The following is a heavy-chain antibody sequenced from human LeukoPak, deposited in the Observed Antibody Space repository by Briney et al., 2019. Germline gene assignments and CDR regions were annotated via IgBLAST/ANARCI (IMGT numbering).Heavy chain of an antibody. Sequence: SETLSLTCTVSGVSISSSRYSWGWIRQPPGKGLEWIGTINYSGSTYYNPSLKSRVTISVDTSKNQFSLRLSSVTAADTAVYYCARVGFGGYSYGYVDFWGQGTLVTVSS. CDR1: GVSISSSRYS. D-gene: IGHD5-18*01. CDR3: ARVGFGGYSYGYVDF. CDR2: INYSGST. J-gene: IGHJ4*02. V-gene: IGHV4-39*02.